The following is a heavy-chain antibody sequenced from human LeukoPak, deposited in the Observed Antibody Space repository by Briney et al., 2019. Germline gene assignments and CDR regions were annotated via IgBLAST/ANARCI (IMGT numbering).Heavy chain of an antibody. V-gene: IGHV3-23*01. D-gene: IGHD3-16*01. J-gene: IGHJ4*02. CDR1: GFTFSSHA. CDR3: AKYGGHPLRHYYLDY. CDR2: IIDDGHTT. Sequence: GGSLRLSCAASGFTFSSHAMSWVRQAPGKGLEWVSLIIDDGHTTSYADSVKGRFTISRDNSKNTLFLQMNSLRAEDTAVYYCAKYGGHPLRHYYLDYWGQGTQVTVSS.